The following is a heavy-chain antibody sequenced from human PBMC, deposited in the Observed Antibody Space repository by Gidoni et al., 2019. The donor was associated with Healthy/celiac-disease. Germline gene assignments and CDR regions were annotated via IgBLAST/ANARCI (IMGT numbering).Heavy chain of an antibody. D-gene: IGHD3-10*01. CDR1: GFTFSNAW. CDR2: IKSKTDGGTT. V-gene: IGHV3-15*01. Sequence: EVQLVESGGGLVKPGGSLRLSWAAYGFTFSNAWMSWVRQAPGKGLEWVGRIKSKTDGGTTDYAAPVKGRFTISRDDSKNTLYLKMNSLKTEDTAVYYCTTDLWFGEPRGAFDIWGQGTMVTVSS. CDR3: TTDLWFGEPRGAFDI. J-gene: IGHJ3*02.